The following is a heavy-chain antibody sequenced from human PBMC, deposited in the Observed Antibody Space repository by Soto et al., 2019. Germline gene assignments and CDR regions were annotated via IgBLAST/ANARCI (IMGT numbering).Heavy chain of an antibody. Sequence: QVQLQESGPGLVKPSETLSITCFVSGDSIRSYYWGWIRQPPGKGLEWVGYISHCGGTKYNTSVKTHVTISMDTSRNQLSLMMTAVTADDTAFYYGTICGSAYRSTWAAHGGKGTLVTVSS. D-gene: IGHD2-2*01. V-gene: IGHV4-59*01. CDR2: ISHCGGT. CDR3: TICGSAYRSTWAAH. J-gene: IGHJ4*02. CDR1: GDSIRSYY.